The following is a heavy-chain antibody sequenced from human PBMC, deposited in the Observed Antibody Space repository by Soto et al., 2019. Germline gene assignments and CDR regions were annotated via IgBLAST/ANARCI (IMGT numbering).Heavy chain of an antibody. J-gene: IGHJ4*02. CDR3: ASGHDAYKVRY. V-gene: IGHV4-31*03. CDR2: IYYTGNT. CDR1: GGSISSGGTGSY. Sequence: QVQLQESGPGLVKPSQTLSLTCTVSGGSISSGGTGSYWTWIRQLPGKGLEWIGYIYYTGNTYYTTSLKCXPTISIDTSENQFSLKLTSVTAADTAVYFCASGHDAYKVRYWGQGTLVTVSS. D-gene: IGHD1-1*01.